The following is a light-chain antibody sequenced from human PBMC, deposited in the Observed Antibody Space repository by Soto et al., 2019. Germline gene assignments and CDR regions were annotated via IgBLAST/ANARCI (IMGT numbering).Light chain of an antibody. CDR3: QQYDNSIT. Sequence: EIVLTQSPGTLSLSPGDTATLSCRASQSVSSNNLAWYHQKPGQTPRLLIYGASSRATGIPDRFSGSGSGTDFTLTISRLDPEDFAVYYCQQYDNSITFGQGTRLEIE. V-gene: IGKV3-20*01. CDR1: QSVSSNN. CDR2: GAS. J-gene: IGKJ5*01.